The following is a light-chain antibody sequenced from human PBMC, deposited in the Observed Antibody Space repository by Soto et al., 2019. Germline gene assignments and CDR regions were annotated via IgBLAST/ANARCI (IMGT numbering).Light chain of an antibody. CDR2: EVS. J-gene: IGLJ1*01. CDR1: SSDVGGYNY. CDR3: SSYTSSSTFYV. Sequence: QSVLTQPASVSGSPGQSITISCTGTSSDVGGYNYVSWYQQHPGKAPKLMIYEVSNRPSEVSGRFSGSKSGSTASLTISGLQAEDEADYYCSSYTSSSTFYVFGTGTKVNVL. V-gene: IGLV2-14*01.